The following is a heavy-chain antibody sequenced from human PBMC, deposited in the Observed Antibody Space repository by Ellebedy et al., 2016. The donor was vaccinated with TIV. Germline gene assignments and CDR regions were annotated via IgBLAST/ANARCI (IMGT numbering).Heavy chain of an antibody. CDR2: FSYSGTT. CDR3: ARHGVGGSSSWYPLLGY. Sequence: SETLSLTCTVSGDSISSNSYYWGWIRQPPGKGLEWIGSFSYSGTTYYNPSLKSRVTTSVDTSKNQFSLKLSSVTAADTAVYYCARHGVGGSSSWYPLLGYWGQGTLVTVSS. V-gene: IGHV4-39*01. CDR1: GDSISSNSYY. D-gene: IGHD6-13*01. J-gene: IGHJ4*02.